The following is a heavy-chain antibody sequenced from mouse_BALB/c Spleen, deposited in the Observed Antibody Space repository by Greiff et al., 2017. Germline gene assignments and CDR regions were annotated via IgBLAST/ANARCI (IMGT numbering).Heavy chain of an antibody. V-gene: IGHV5-12-2*01. J-gene: IGHJ1*01. CDR2: ISNGGGST. Sequence: EVQRVESGGGLVQPGGSLKLSCAASGFTFSSYTMSWVRQTPEKRLEWVAYISNGGGSTYYPDTVKGRFTISRDNAKNTLYLQMSSLKSEDTAMYYCAGGDWYFDAWGAGTTVTVSS. CDR1: GFTFSSYT. CDR3: AGGDWYFDA.